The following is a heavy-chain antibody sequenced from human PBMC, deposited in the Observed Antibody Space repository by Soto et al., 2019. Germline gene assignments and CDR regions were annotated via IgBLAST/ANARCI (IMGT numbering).Heavy chain of an antibody. V-gene: IGHV3-11*01. CDR2: ISSSAGTI. CDR3: ERAPYFGSGTYYYYALDV. Sequence: QVQLVESGGGLVKPGGSLRLSCAASGLTFSDHCMTWIRQAPGKGLEWISYISSSAGTIYYADSVKGRFTISRDNAKNSLYLQMTNLRAEDTALYYCERAPYFGSGTYYYYALDVWGQGTKVTVSS. J-gene: IGHJ6*02. D-gene: IGHD3-10*01. CDR1: GLTFSDHC.